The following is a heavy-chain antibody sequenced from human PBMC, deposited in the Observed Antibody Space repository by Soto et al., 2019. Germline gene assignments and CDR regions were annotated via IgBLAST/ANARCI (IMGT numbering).Heavy chain of an antibody. CDR2: LSGSGGST. J-gene: IGHJ4*02. Sequence: EVQVLESGGALVQPGGSLRLSCAASGFTFSSYDMSWVRQAPGKGLEWVSGLSGSGGSTYYAYSVKGRFTISRENSKNTLYLQMNSLRAEDTAVYYCAKGWGDYWGQGTLVTVSS. V-gene: IGHV3-23*01. CDR1: GFTFSSYD. CDR3: AKGWGDY. D-gene: IGHD3-16*01.